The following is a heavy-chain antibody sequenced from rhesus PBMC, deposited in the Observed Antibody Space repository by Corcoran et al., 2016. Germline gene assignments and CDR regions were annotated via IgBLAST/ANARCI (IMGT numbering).Heavy chain of an antibody. CDR2: IYGSGGST. CDR1: GAPITRNY. D-gene: IGHD4-29*01. V-gene: IGHV4S2*01. Sequence: VQLQESGPGLVKPSETLPLPRAVPGAPITRNYRTWLPQAPGKGLEWIGRIYGSGGSTDYNPSLKSRVTISIDTSKNQFSLKLSSVTAADTAVYYCARVGHGSSYSGAVFDFWGQGLRVTVSS. J-gene: IGHJ3*01. CDR3: ARVGHGSSYSGAVFDF.